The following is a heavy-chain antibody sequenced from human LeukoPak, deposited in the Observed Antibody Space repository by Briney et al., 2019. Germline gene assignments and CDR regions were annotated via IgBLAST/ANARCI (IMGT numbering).Heavy chain of an antibody. CDR2: TYYRSKWYN. CDR1: GDSVSSNSAA. V-gene: IGHV6-1*01. J-gene: IGHJ5*02. D-gene: IGHD1-26*01. Sequence: SQTLSLTCAISGDSVSSNSAAWNWIRQSPSRGLEWLGRTYYRSKWYNDYAESMKSPITINPDTSKNHFSLQLKSVTPEDTAVYCCTKESEVGAKYSWFDPWGQGTLVTVSS. CDR3: TKESEVGAKYSWFDP.